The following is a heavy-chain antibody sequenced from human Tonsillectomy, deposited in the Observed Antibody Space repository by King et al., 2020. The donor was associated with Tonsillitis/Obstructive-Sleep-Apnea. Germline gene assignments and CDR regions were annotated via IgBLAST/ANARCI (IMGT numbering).Heavy chain of an antibody. D-gene: IGHD6-13*01. CDR2: IYDRGST. CDR3: ARGTIAAADLRPYFFDY. Sequence: LQLQESGPGLLKPSETLSLTCTVSGGSISSYYWSWIRQPPGKGLEWIGYIYDRGSTNYNPSLHIRVTISVDMSKNLFSLKLNSVTAADTAVYYCARGTIAAADLRPYFFDYWGQGTLVTVSS. J-gene: IGHJ4*02. V-gene: IGHV4-59*13. CDR1: GGSISSYY.